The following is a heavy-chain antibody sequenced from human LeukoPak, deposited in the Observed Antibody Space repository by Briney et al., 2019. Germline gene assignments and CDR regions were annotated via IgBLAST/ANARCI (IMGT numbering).Heavy chain of an antibody. CDR3: AREGREMTGFDY. Sequence: PGGSLRRSCEASAFTFSDFWISWVRQTPGKGLEWVANIKQAGNEKHYVDSVKGRFTISRDNAKNSLYLQMNSLRVEDTAVYYCAREGREMTGFDYWGQGTLVTVS. V-gene: IGHV3-7*01. D-gene: IGHD5-24*01. CDR2: IKQAGNEK. J-gene: IGHJ4*02. CDR1: AFTFSDFW.